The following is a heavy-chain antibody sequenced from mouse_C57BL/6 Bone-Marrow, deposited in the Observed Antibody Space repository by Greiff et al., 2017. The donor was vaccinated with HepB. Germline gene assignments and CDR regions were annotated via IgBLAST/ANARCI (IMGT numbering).Heavy chain of an antibody. Sequence: VKLQESGAELVRPGASVTLSCKASGYTFTDYEMHWVKQTPVHGLEWIGAIDPETGGTAYNQKFKGKAILTADKSSSTAYMELRSLTSEDSAVYYCTRYHVRDYWGQGTSVTVSS. CDR1: GYTFTDYE. CDR2: IDPETGGT. CDR3: TRYHVRDY. V-gene: IGHV1-15*01. J-gene: IGHJ4*01.